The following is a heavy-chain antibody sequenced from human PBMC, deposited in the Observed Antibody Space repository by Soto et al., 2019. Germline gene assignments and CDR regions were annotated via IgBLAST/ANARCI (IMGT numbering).Heavy chain of an antibody. Sequence: SETLSLTCTVSGASLRSGTYYWSWIRQPPGKGLEWIGEINHSGSTNYNPSLKSRVTISVDTSKNQFSLKLSSVTAADTAVYYCARGRLCTNGVCYRDFDYWGQGTLVTVSS. CDR2: INHSGST. CDR3: ARGRLCTNGVCYRDFDY. CDR1: GASLRSGTYY. D-gene: IGHD2-8*01. J-gene: IGHJ4*02. V-gene: IGHV4-39*07.